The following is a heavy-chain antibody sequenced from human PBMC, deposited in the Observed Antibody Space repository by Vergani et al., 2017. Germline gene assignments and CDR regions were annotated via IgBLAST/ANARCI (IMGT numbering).Heavy chain of an antibody. J-gene: IGHJ2*01. CDR3: AKDHYDFWSGYPNLSSFDR. CDR1: GFTFDDYA. D-gene: IGHD3-3*01. Sequence: EVQLVESGGGLVQPGRSLRLSCAASGFTFDDYAMHLVRQAPGKGLEWVSGISWNSGGIGYADSVKGRFTISRDNAKNSLYLQMNSLRAEDTALYYCAKDHYDFWSGYPNLSSFDRWGRGSLVTVSS. CDR2: ISWNSGGI. V-gene: IGHV3-9*01.